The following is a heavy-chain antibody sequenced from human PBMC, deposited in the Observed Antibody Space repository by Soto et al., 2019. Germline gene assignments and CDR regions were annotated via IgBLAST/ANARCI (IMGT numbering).Heavy chain of an antibody. CDR2: ISSSSSYI. J-gene: IGHJ6*02. V-gene: IGHV3-21*01. Sequence: GGSLRLSCAASGFTFSSYSMNWVRQAPGKGLEWVSSISSSSSYIYYADSVKGRFTISRDNAKNSLYLQMNSLRAEDTAVYYCARDLGPDIVVVPAAYGMDVWGQGTTVTVSS. CDR3: ARDLGPDIVVVPAAYGMDV. D-gene: IGHD2-2*01. CDR1: GFTFSSYS.